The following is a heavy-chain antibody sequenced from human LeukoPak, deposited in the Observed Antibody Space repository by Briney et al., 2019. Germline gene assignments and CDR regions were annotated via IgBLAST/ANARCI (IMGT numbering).Heavy chain of an antibody. CDR3: ARDRPSGEYYFDY. V-gene: IGHV3-66*01. CDR1: GFTVSSNY. D-gene: IGHD3-10*01. Sequence: GGSLRLSCAASGFTVSSNYMSWVRQAPGKGLEWVSVIYSGGSTYYADSAKGRFTISRDNSKNTLYLQMSSLRAEDTAVYYCARDRPSGEYYFDYWGQGTLVTVSS. J-gene: IGHJ4*02. CDR2: IYSGGST.